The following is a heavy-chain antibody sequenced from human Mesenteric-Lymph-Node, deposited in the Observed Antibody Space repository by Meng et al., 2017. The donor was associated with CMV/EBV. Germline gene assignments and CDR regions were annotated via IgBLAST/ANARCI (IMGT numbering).Heavy chain of an antibody. Sequence: GGSLRLSCAASGFTFSSYSMNWVRQAPGKGLEWVSSISSSSSYIYYADSVKGRFTISRDNAKNSLYLQMNSLRAEDTAVYYCASSYLSYSSSWYGEPENWFDPWGQGTLVTVSS. J-gene: IGHJ5*02. CDR1: GFTFSSYS. D-gene: IGHD6-13*01. V-gene: IGHV3-21*01. CDR3: ASSYLSYSSSWYGEPENWFDP. CDR2: ISSSSSYI.